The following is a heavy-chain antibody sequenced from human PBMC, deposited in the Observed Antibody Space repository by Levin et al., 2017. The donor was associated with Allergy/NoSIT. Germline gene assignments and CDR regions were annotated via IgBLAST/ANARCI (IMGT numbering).Heavy chain of an antibody. CDR3: ARDPNYYYYGMDV. CDR1: GFTVSSNY. Sequence: PGGSLRLSCAASGFTVSSNYMSWVRQAPGKGLEWVSVIYSGGSTYYADSVKGRFTISRDNSKNTLYLQMNSLRAEDTAVYYCARDPNYYYYGMDVWGQGTTVTVSS. CDR2: IYSGGST. V-gene: IGHV3-53*01. J-gene: IGHJ6*02.